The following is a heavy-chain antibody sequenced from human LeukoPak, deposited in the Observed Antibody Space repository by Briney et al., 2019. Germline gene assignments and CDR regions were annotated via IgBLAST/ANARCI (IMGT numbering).Heavy chain of an antibody. CDR3: ARSPDIVVVVAATRGSPSSEFDY. D-gene: IGHD2-15*01. Sequence: SVKVSRKASGYTFTGYYMHGVRQAPGQGLEGVGWINPNSGGTNYAQKFQGRVTMTRDTSISTAYMELSRLRSDDTAVYYCARSPDIVVVVAATRGSPSSEFDYWGQGTLVTVSS. CDR1: GYTFTGYY. V-gene: IGHV1-2*02. CDR2: INPNSGGT. J-gene: IGHJ4*02.